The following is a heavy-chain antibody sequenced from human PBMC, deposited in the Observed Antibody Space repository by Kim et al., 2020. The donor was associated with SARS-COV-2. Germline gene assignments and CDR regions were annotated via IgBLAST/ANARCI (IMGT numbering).Heavy chain of an antibody. CDR1: GDSINDYY. D-gene: IGHD6-13*01. CDR3: ARSSSSWNIWFDP. CDR2: VFYLGST. J-gene: IGHJ5*01. V-gene: IGHV4-59*01. Sequence: SETLSLTCTVFGDSINDYYWSWIRQSPGKGLEWIGYVFYLGSTNYNPSLRSRVTISVDTSKNQFSLRLTSVTAADTAVYYCARSSSSWNIWFDPWGQGTLVTVSS.